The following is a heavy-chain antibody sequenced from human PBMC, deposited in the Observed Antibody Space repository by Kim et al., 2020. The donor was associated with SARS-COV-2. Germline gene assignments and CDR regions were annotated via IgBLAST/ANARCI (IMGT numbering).Heavy chain of an antibody. CDR2: FDPEDGET. J-gene: IGHJ6*02. CDR3: ATASYYYYGMDV. Sequence: ASVKVSCKVSGYTLTELSMHWVRQAPGKGLEWMGGFDPEDGETIYAQKFQGRVTMTEDTSTDTAYMELSSLRSEDTAVYYCATASYYYYGMDVWGQGTTVTVSS. CDR1: GYTLTELS. V-gene: IGHV1-24*01.